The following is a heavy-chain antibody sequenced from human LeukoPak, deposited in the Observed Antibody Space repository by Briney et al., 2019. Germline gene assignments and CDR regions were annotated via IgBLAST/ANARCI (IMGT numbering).Heavy chain of an antibody. J-gene: IGHJ4*02. D-gene: IGHD3-22*01. V-gene: IGHV4-39*07. CDR1: GDSISSSSYY. CDR2: IYYSGST. CDR3: ARAYYYDSSGYLDY. Sequence: SETLSLTCTVSGDSISSSSYYWGWIRQPPGKGLEWIGSIYYSGSTYYNPSLKSRVTISVDTSKNQFSLKLSSVTAADTVVYYCARAYYYDSSGYLDYWGQGTLVTVSS.